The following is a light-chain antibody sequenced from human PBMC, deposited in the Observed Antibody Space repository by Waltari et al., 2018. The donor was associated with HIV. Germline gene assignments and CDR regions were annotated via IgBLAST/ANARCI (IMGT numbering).Light chain of an antibody. CDR1: SSDVGSYNL. V-gene: IGLV2-23*02. Sequence: QSALTQPASVSGSPGQSITISCTGTSSDVGSYNLVSWYQQHPGKAPKLVIYEVTKRPSGGASRFSGSKAGNTASLTISGLQAEDDADYCCCSYAGSSTVVFGGGTKLTVL. J-gene: IGLJ2*01. CDR3: CSYAGSSTVV. CDR2: EVT.